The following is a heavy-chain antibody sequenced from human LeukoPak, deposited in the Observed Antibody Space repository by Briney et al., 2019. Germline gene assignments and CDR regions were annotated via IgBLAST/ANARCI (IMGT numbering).Heavy chain of an antibody. CDR1: RYTFTGYQ. V-gene: IGHV1-2*02. Sequence: VASVKVSCKASRYTFTGYQIHWVRQAPGEGLEWMAWINPKSGDTNYAQSFRDRVTVTRDSSVSTVYMELNTLRSDDTALYYCAREGRWESGYKFGSGTSALDFWGQGTLVSVSS. CDR2: INPKSGDT. J-gene: IGHJ4*02. CDR3: AREGRWESGYKFGSGTSALDF. D-gene: IGHD3-10*01.